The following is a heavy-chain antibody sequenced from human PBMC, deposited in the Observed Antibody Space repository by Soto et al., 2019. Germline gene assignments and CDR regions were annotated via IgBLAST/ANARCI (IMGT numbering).Heavy chain of an antibody. J-gene: IGHJ4*02. CDR1: GYGFSNFW. V-gene: IGHV5-51*01. D-gene: IGHD5-18*01. Sequence: GESLKISCKASGYGFSNFWIGWVRHMPGKGLEWLAMIYPGDSDTRYSPSFQGQVTISADTTTTTAYLQWSSLRASDTAIYYCARHPPPPFNFGYGDFWGQGTLVTVSS. CDR3: ARHPPPPFNFGYGDF. CDR2: IYPGDSDT.